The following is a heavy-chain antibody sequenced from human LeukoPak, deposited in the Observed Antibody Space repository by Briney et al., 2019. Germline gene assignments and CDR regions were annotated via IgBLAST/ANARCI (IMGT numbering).Heavy chain of an antibody. V-gene: IGHV3-53*01. D-gene: IGHD1-1*01. CDR2: IYSGGST. CDR1: GFTFSTFW. J-gene: IGHJ5*02. Sequence: GESLRLSCAASGFTFSTFWMSWVRQAPGKGLEWVSVIYSGGSTYYADSVKGRFTISRDNSKNTLYLQMNSLRAEDTAVYYCARVLEPENWFDPWGQGTLVTVSS. CDR3: ARVLEPENWFDP.